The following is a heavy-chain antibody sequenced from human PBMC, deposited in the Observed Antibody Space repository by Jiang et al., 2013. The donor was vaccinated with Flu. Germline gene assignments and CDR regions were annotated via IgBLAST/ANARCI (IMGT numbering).Heavy chain of an antibody. J-gene: IGHJ4*02. V-gene: IGHV1-46*01. CDR2: INPSGGST. D-gene: IGHD6-6*01. Sequence: SGAEVKKPGASVKVSCKASGYTFTSYYMHWVRQAPGQGLEWMGIINPSGGSTSYAQKFQGRVTMTRDTSTSTVYMELSSLRSEDTAVYYCARDPSQYSSSSGLEVNFDYWGQGTLVTVSS. CDR1: GYTFTSYY. CDR3: ARDPSQYSSSSGLEVNFDY.